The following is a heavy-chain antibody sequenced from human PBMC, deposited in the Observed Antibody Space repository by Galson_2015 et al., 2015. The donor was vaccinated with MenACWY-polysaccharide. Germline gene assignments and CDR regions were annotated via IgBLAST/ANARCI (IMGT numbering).Heavy chain of an antibody. J-gene: IGHJ4*02. CDR1: GYTFTSYG. CDR2: ISVYNGNT. D-gene: IGHD4-17*01. Sequence: SVKVSRKASGYTFTSYGISWVRQAPGQGLEWMGWISVYNGNTKYAQNLQGRVTMTTDTSTSTAYMELRSLRSDDTAVYYCARDFISTVTTRPGYWGQGTLVTVSS. V-gene: IGHV1-18*01. CDR3: ARDFISTVTTRPGY.